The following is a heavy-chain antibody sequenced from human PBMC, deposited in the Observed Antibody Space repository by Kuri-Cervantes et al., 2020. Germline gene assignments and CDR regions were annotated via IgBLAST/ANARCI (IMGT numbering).Heavy chain of an antibody. CDR2: IWYDGSKK. CDR1: GFTFSSYG. D-gene: IGHD3-22*01. V-gene: IGHV3-30*02. CDR3: AKDLSGSYDAFDI. Sequence: GESLKISCAASGFTFSSYGMHWVRQAPGKGLEWVAVIWYDGSKKYYADSVKGRFTISRDNSKNTLYLQMNSLRAEDTAVYYCAKDLSGSYDAFDIWGQGTMVTVSS. J-gene: IGHJ3*02.